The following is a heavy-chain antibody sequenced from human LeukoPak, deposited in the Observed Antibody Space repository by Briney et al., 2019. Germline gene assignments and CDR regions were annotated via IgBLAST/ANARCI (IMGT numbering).Heavy chain of an antibody. J-gene: IGHJ3*02. CDR2: IGTAGDT. Sequence: PGGSLRLSCGASGFTFSCYDMHWVRQPTEKGLVWVSAIGTAGDTYYPGSVKGRFTISRENAKNSLYLQMNSLRAGDTAVYYCARGYSYGLLDAFDIWGQGTMVTVSS. CDR3: ARGYSYGLLDAFDI. D-gene: IGHD5-18*01. V-gene: IGHV3-13*01. CDR1: GFTFSCYD.